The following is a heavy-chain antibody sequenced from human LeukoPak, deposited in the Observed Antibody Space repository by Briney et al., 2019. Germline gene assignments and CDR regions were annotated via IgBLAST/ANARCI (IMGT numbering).Heavy chain of an antibody. D-gene: IGHD3-16*02. CDR2: INPNSGGT. V-gene: IGHV1-2*02. CDR3: ARDPRDYVWGSYLPYFDY. Sequence: ASVKVSCKASGYTFTGYYVHWVRQAPGQGLEWMGWINPNSGGTNYAQKFQGRVTMTRDTSISTAYMELSRLRSDDTAVYYCARDPRDYVWGSYLPYFDYWGQGTLVTVSS. J-gene: IGHJ4*02. CDR1: GYTFTGYY.